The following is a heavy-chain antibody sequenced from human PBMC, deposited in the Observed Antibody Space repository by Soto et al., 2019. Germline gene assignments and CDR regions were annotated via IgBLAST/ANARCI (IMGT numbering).Heavy chain of an antibody. J-gene: IGHJ6*02. Sequence: GGSLRLSCAASGFTFSSYGMHWVRQAPGKGLEWVAVIWYDGSNKYYADSVKGRFTISRDNSKNTLYLQMNSLRAEDTAVYYCAIPRGITGTYYGMDVWGQGTTVTVSS. D-gene: IGHD1-20*01. CDR1: GFTFSSYG. CDR2: IWYDGSNK. V-gene: IGHV3-33*01. CDR3: AIPRGITGTYYGMDV.